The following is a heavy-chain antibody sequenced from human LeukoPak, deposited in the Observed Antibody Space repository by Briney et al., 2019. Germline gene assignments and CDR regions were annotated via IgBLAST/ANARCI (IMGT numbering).Heavy chain of an antibody. Sequence: GGSLRLSCEVSGLLFSDYGFNSIRQAPGKGLEWVASINPLASSIYYADSVRGRFIISRDNAKRVVYLQMDSLGAEDTAFYFCARLRRNFYRTDYYYYYDYWGRGTLVTVSS. J-gene: IGHJ4*02. D-gene: IGHD3-22*01. V-gene: IGHV3-21*01. CDR1: GLLFSDYG. CDR2: INPLASSI. CDR3: ARLRRNFYRTDYYYYYDY.